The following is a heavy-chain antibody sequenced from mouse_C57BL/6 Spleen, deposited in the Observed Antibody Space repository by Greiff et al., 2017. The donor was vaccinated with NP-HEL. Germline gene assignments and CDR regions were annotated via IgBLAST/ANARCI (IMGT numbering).Heavy chain of an antibody. Sequence: QVQLQQPGAELVRPGSSVKLSCKASGYTFTSYWMDWVKQRPGQGLEWIGNIYPSDSETHYNQKFKDKATLTVDKSSSTAYMQLSSLTSEDSAVYYCARSGGSSRYYYAMDYWGQGTSVTVSS. CDR3: ARSGGSSRYYYAMDY. D-gene: IGHD1-1*01. CDR1: GYTFTSYW. CDR2: IYPSDSET. J-gene: IGHJ4*01. V-gene: IGHV1-61*01.